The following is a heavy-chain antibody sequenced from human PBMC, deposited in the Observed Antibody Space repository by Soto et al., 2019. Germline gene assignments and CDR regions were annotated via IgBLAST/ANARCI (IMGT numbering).Heavy chain of an antibody. CDR1: GFTFSTYS. CDR2: ISSGSSII. J-gene: IGHJ4*02. V-gene: IGHV3-48*02. CDR3: ATERSGFDY. Sequence: LRLSCAASGFTFSTYSLNWVRQAPGKGLEWVSYISSGSSIIYYADSVKGRFTISRDNAKNSLYLQMNSLRDEDTAVYYCATERSGFDYWGQGTLVTVSS.